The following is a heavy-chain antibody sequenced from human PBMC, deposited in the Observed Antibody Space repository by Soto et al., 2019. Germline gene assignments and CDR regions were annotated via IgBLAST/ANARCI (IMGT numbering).Heavy chain of an antibody. J-gene: IGHJ6*02. V-gene: IGHV1-8*01. D-gene: IGHD3-10*01. CDR1: GCTFTSYD. CDR2: MNPNSGNT. Sequence: ASVKPTCKDSGCTFTSYDINWVRQATGQGLEWMGWMNPNSGNTGYAQKFQGRVTMTRNTSISTAYMELSSLRSEDTAVYYCARDVVRGVINYYYYGMDVWGQ. CDR3: ARDVVRGVINYYYYGMDV.